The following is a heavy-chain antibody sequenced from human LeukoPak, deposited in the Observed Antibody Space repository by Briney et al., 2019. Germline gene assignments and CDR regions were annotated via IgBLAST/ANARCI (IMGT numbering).Heavy chain of an antibody. V-gene: IGHV3-21*01. CDR3: ARDGVEFYNWFDP. Sequence: GGALRLSCAASAFTFSSYNMNWVRQAPGKGLEWVSSISSSRSYIYYADSVKGRFTISRDNAKISLYLQMNSLRAEDTAVYYCARDGVEFYNWFDPWGQGTLVTVSS. D-gene: IGHD2-21*01. CDR2: ISSSRSYI. J-gene: IGHJ5*02. CDR1: AFTFSSYN.